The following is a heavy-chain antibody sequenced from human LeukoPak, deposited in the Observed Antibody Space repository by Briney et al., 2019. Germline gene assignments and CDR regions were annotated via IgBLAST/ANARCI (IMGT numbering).Heavy chain of an antibody. CDR2: INPSGGST. Sequence: ASVKVPCKASGYTFTSYYMHWVRQAPGQGLEWRGIINPSGGSTGYAQKFQGRVTMTRDTSTSTVYMELSSLRSEDTAVYYCARASIVVPAAIFRLDYWGQGTLVTVSS. CDR1: GYTFTSYY. CDR3: ARASIVVPAAIFRLDY. J-gene: IGHJ4*02. D-gene: IGHD2-2*01. V-gene: IGHV1-46*01.